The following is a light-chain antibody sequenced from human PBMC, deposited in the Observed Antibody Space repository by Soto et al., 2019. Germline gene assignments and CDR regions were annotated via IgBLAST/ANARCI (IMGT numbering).Light chain of an antibody. CDR2: GAS. V-gene: IGKV3D-20*02. J-gene: IGKJ5*01. CDR3: QQRSNWPPSIT. CDR1: QKISSSC. Sequence: EIVLTQSPGTLSLSPGERATLSCRASQKISSSCLAWYQQKPGQAPRFLIYGASSRATGIPDRFSGSGSGTDFTLTINNLEPEDFAVYYCQQRSNWPPSITFGQGTRLEIK.